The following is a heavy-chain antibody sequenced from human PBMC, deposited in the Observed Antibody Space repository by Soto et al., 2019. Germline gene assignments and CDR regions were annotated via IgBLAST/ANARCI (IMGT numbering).Heavy chain of an antibody. J-gene: IGHJ6*02. CDR3: ARDQLILPAHDFFYGSDV. D-gene: IGHD2-21*02. CDR1: GFTLSMYS. Sequence: DVQLEESGGGLVQPGESLRLSCEVSGFTLSMYSMSWVRQAPGKGLEWVAKIPQEGSDGHYVDSVKGRFTISRDNAKNSVYLQMNSLSADDTAVYYCARDQLILPAHDFFYGSDVWGQGAKVTVSS. V-gene: IGHV3-7*03. CDR2: IPQEGSDG.